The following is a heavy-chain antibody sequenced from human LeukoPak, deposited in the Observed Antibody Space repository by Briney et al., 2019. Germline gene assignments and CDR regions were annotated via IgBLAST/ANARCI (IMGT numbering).Heavy chain of an antibody. CDR1: GFTVSSNY. D-gene: IGHD2-15*01. J-gene: IGHJ4*02. Sequence: GGSLRLSCAASGFTVSSNYMSWVRQAPGKGLEWVSVIYSGGSTYYADSVKGRFTISRDNPKNTLYLQMSSLRAEDTAVYYCAREDFFSSGSLDYWGQGTLVTVSS. V-gene: IGHV3-53*01. CDR3: AREDFFSSGSLDY. CDR2: IYSGGST.